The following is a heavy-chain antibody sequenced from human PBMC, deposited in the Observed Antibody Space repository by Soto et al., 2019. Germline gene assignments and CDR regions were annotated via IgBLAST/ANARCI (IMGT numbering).Heavy chain of an antibody. Sequence: EVQLVESGGGLVQPGRSLRLSCAASGFTFDDYAMHWVRQAPGKGLEWVSGISWNSGSIGYADSVKGRFTISRDNAKNSLYLQMNSLRAEDTALYYCAKSAPKSALRFLDYYYGMDVWGQGTTVTVSS. CDR1: GFTFDDYA. CDR3: AKSAPKSALRFLDYYYGMDV. V-gene: IGHV3-9*01. J-gene: IGHJ6*02. D-gene: IGHD3-3*01. CDR2: ISWNSGSI.